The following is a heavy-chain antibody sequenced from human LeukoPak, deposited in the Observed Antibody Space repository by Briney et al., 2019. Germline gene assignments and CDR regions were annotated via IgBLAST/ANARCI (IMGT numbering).Heavy chain of an antibody. Sequence: GGSLRLSCAASGYTFNNYDMHWVRQTTGQGLEWISSIDSSGGYTYYAGSVKGRFTISRENDKNSLYLHMNSLRVGDTAVYSCVRGGEIGLDYWGHGTLVTVSS. CDR2: IDSSGGYT. J-gene: IGHJ4*01. CDR3: VRGGEIGLDY. V-gene: IGHV3-13*01. D-gene: IGHD3-16*01. CDR1: GYTFNNYD.